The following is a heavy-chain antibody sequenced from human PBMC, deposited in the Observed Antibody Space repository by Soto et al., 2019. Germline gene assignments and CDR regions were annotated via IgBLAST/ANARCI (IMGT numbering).Heavy chain of an antibody. CDR1: GYTFTGYF. Sequence: GASVKVSCKASGYTFTGYFIHWVRQAPGQGLEWMGWINPNSGATKYAQQLQGRVTMTRDTSINTAYMEMTMLRSDDTAVYYCARGGGTVLAPLPWGQGTLVTAPQ. J-gene: IGHJ5*02. D-gene: IGHD4-17*01. V-gene: IGHV1-2*02. CDR2: INPNSGAT. CDR3: ARGGGTVLAPLP.